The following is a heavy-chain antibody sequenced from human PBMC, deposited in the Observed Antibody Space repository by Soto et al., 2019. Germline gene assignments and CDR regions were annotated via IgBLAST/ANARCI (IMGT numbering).Heavy chain of an antibody. D-gene: IGHD3-3*01. CDR1: GGSISSSSYY. J-gene: IGHJ3*02. CDR2: IYYSGST. CDR3: AITYDFWSGYEDAFDI. V-gene: IGHV4-39*01. Sequence: QLQLQESGPGLVKPSETLSLTCTVSGGSISSSSYYWGWIRQPPGKGLEWIGSIYYSGSTYYNPSLKSRVTISVDTSKNQFSLKLSSVTAADTAVYYCAITYDFWSGYEDAFDIWGQGTMVTVSS.